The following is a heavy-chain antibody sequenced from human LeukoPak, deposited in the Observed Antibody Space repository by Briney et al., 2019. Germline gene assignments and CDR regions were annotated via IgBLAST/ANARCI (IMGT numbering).Heavy chain of an antibody. CDR1: GFTFSSYA. D-gene: IGHD3-3*01. V-gene: IGHV3-23*01. J-gene: IGHJ4*02. CDR3: AKFHDFWSGYSDFDY. CDR2: ISGSGGST. Sequence: PGGSLRLSCAASGFTFSSYAMSWVRQDPGKGLEWVSAISGSGGSTYYADSVKGRFTISRDNSKNTLYLQMNSLRAEDTAVYYCAKFHDFWSGYSDFDYWGQGTLVTVSS.